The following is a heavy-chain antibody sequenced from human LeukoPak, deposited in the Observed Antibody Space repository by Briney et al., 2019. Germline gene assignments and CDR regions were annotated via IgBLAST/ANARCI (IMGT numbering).Heavy chain of an antibody. D-gene: IGHD4-11*01. CDR2: ISSSGSTI. J-gene: IGHJ6*03. CDR1: GFTFSDYY. V-gene: IGHV3-11*04. Sequence: GGSLRLSCAASGFTFSDYYMSWIRQAPGKGLEWVSYISSSGSTIYYADSVKGRFTISRDNAKNSLHLQMNSLRAEDTAVYYCARDAPMTTVTYYYYMDVWGKGTTVTVSS. CDR3: ARDAPMTTVTYYYYMDV.